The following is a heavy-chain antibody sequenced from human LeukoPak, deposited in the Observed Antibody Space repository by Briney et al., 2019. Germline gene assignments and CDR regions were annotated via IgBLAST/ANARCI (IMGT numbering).Heavy chain of an antibody. V-gene: IGHV4-59*01. J-gene: IGHJ4*02. Sequence: ASETLSLTCTVSGGSMSTYYWSWIRQPPGKGLEWIGYIYDSLSTDHNPSLKSRVTISVDMSKNQFSLKLASVTAADTAVYYCARRSWYVDYWGQGTLVTVSS. CDR2: IYDSLST. CDR3: ARRSWYVDY. D-gene: IGHD6-13*01. CDR1: GGSMSTYY.